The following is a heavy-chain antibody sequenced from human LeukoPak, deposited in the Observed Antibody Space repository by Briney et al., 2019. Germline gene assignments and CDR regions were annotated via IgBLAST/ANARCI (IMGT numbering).Heavy chain of an antibody. J-gene: IGHJ4*02. CDR3: AKGRFLEWLRFDY. CDR1: GFTFSSYG. Sequence: GGSLRLSCAASGFTFSSYGMHWVRQAPGKGLEWVAFIRYDGSNKYYADSVKGRFTIPRDSSKNTLYLQMNSLRAEDTAVYYCAKGRFLEWLRFDYWGQGTLVTVSS. V-gene: IGHV3-30*02. CDR2: IRYDGSNK. D-gene: IGHD3-3*01.